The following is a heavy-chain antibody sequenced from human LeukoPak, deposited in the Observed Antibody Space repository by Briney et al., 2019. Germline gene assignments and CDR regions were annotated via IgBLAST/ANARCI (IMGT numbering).Heavy chain of an antibody. J-gene: IGHJ4*02. Sequence: GGSLRLSCAASGFTFSSYSMNWVRQAPGKGLEWVSGIRWTGTIIGYVDSVKGRFTISRDNAKNSLYLQMSSLRAEDTALYYCVKDRYSSSFYYFDYWGPGTLVTVSS. V-gene: IGHV3-9*01. CDR3: VKDRYSSSFYYFDY. CDR2: IRWTGTII. D-gene: IGHD6-6*01. CDR1: GFTFSSYS.